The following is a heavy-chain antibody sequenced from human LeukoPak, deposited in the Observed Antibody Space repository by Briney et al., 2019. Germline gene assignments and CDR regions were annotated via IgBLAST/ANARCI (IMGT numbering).Heavy chain of an antibody. Sequence: ASVKVSCKTSGYTFTDHYFHWLRQAPGQGLEWMGWIHPKSGDTNYAERFQGRVSLTRDTSISTAYMELSSLRSDDTAVYYCARDRIYESSGYGPIFDFWGQGTLVTVFS. CDR3: ARDRIYESSGYGPIFDF. J-gene: IGHJ4*02. V-gene: IGHV1-2*02. D-gene: IGHD3-22*01. CDR1: GYTFTDHY. CDR2: IHPKSGDT.